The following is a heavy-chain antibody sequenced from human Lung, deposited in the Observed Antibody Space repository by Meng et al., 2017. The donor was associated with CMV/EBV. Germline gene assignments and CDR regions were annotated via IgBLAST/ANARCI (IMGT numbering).Heavy chain of an antibody. D-gene: IGHD3-22*01. J-gene: IGHJ6*02. Sequence: GGSXRLXCAASGFTFSSYSMNWVRQAPGKGLEWVSSISSSSSYIYYADSVKGRFTISRDNAKNSLYLQMNSLRAEDTAVYYCARAYYYDSSGYYIAPNYYYYGMDVWGQGTTVTVSS. V-gene: IGHV3-21*01. CDR2: ISSSSSYI. CDR1: GFTFSSYS. CDR3: ARAYYYDSSGYYIAPNYYYYGMDV.